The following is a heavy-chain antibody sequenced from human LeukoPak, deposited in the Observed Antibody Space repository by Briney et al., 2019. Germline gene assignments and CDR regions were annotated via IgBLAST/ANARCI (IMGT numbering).Heavy chain of an antibody. CDR3: ARRKYDFWSGYQYYFDY. J-gene: IGHJ4*02. D-gene: IGHD3-3*01. V-gene: IGHV4-34*01. Sequence: PSETLSLTCAVYGGSFSGYYWSWIRQPPGKGLEWIGEINHSGSTNCNPSLKSRVTISVDTSKNQLSLKLSSVTAADTAVYYCARRKYDFWSGYQYYFDYWGQGTLVTVSS. CDR2: INHSGST. CDR1: GGSFSGYY.